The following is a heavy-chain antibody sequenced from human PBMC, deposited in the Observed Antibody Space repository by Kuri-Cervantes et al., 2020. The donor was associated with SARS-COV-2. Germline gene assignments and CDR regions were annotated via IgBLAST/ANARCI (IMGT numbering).Heavy chain of an antibody. D-gene: IGHD6-13*01. CDR1: GPSISSYY. CDR3: ARAMGGSRSQMPHFDT. CDR2: IYTGVTT. Sequence: GSLRLSFTVSGPSISSYYWSWIRQPAGKGLEWIGGIYTGVTTNYNPSLRSRVTMSADTSRNQLSLKVTSVTAADTAVYYCARAMGGSRSQMPHFDTWGQGTLVTVSS. J-gene: IGHJ4*02. V-gene: IGHV4-4*07.